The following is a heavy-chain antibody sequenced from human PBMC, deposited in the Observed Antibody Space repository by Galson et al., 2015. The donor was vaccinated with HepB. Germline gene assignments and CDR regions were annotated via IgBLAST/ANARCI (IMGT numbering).Heavy chain of an antibody. CDR3: ARGPDYSKAGY. J-gene: IGHJ4*02. Sequence: SETLSLTCTVSGGSMSNYYWTWIRQPPGKRLEWIGYIFSSGSSKYNPSLKSRVTISIDTSTNQFSLKLTSVTAADTAMYYCARGPDYSKAGYWGQGVLVIVSS. D-gene: IGHD4-11*01. V-gene: IGHV4-59*12. CDR2: IFSSGSS. CDR1: GGSMSNYY.